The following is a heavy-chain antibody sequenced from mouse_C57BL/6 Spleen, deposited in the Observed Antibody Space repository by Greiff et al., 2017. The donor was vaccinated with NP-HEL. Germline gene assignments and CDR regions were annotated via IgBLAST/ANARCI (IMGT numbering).Heavy chain of an antibody. CDR2: INPSNGGT. V-gene: IGHV1-53*01. Sequence: QVQLQQPGTELVKPGASVKLSCKASGYTFTSYWMHWVKQRPGQGLEWIGNINPSNGGTNYNEKFKSKATLTVDKSSSTAYMQLSSLTSEDSAVYYCARWGGGYYGSSFFDYWGQGTTLTVSS. D-gene: IGHD1-1*01. CDR1: GYTFTSYW. J-gene: IGHJ2*01. CDR3: ARWGGGYYGSSFFDY.